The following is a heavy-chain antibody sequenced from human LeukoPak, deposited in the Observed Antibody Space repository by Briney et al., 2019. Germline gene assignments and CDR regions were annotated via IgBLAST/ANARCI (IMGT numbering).Heavy chain of an antibody. V-gene: IGHV3-15*07. CDR3: ATDFYDTT. J-gene: IGHJ5*02. CDR2: IRSNSDGGTI. D-gene: IGHD3-22*01. CDR1: GFTFSNAW. Sequence: NPGGSLRLSCATSGFTFSNAWMNWVRQAPGKGLEWVGRIRSNSDGGTIDYAAPVKGRFALSRDDSKNTLCLQMNSLQTEDTAVYYCATDFYDTTWGQGTLVTVSS.